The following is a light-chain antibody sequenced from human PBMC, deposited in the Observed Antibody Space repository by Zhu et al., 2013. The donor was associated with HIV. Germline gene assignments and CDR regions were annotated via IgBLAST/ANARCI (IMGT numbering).Light chain of an antibody. Sequence: IQMTQSPSTLSASVGDRVTLTCRASQTISTWLAWYQQKPGKAPKLLIYKASSLESGVPSRFSGSGSGTEFTLTISSLQPDDFATYYCQQYNSYPWTFGQGTKVEIK. CDR2: KAS. V-gene: IGKV1-5*03. CDR3: QQYNSYPWT. CDR1: QTISTW. J-gene: IGKJ1*01.